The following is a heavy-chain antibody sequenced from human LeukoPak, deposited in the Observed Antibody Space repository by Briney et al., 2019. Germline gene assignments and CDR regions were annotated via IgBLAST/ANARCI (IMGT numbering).Heavy chain of an antibody. Sequence: SETLSLTCAVSGGSISNGGYSWSWIRQPPGRGLEWIGLIYHSGTTHYNPSLKSRLTFSLDKSKNQFSLKLTSVTAADTALYYCARNYYGSGSFYVHNWGQGTLVTVSS. CDR1: GGSISNGGYS. CDR2: IYHSGTT. J-gene: IGHJ4*02. V-gene: IGHV4-30-2*01. D-gene: IGHD3-10*01. CDR3: ARNYYGSGSFYVHN.